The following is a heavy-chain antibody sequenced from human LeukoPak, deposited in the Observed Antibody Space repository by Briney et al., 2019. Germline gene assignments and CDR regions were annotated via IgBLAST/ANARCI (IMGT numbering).Heavy chain of an antibody. D-gene: IGHD6-19*01. Sequence: GGSLRLSCADSGLTFSSYAMHWVRQAPGKGLEWVALISYDGSNKYYADSVKGRFTISRDNSKNTLYLQMDSLRPEDTAVYYCARDSSGWSRDYWGQGTLVTVSS. CDR2: ISYDGSNK. V-gene: IGHV3-30-3*01. CDR1: GLTFSSYA. CDR3: ARDSSGWSRDY. J-gene: IGHJ4*02.